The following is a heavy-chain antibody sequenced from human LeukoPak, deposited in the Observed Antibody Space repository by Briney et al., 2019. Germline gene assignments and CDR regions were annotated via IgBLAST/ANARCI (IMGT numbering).Heavy chain of an antibody. V-gene: IGHV5-51*01. CDR2: IYPGDSDT. CDR1: GYSFTSYS. D-gene: IGHD3-22*01. Sequence: GESLKISCKGSGYSFTSYSIGWVRQLPGKGLEWMGIIYPGDSDTRYSPSFQGQVTSSADKSISTTYLQWSSLKASDTAMYYCARLPHDSSGYYAKHFDYWGQGTLVTVSS. J-gene: IGHJ4*02. CDR3: ARLPHDSSGYYAKHFDY.